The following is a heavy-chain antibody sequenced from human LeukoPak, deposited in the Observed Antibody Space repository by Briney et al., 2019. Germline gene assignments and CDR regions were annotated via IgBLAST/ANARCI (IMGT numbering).Heavy chain of an antibody. J-gene: IGHJ5*02. CDR1: GGSISSSSYY. D-gene: IGHD6-13*01. V-gene: IGHV4-39*07. CDR2: IYYSGST. Sequence: SETLSLTCTVCGGSISSSSYYWGWIRQPPGKGLEWIGSIYYSGSTYYNPSLKSLVTISVDTSKNQFSLKLSSVTAADTAVYYCARDRDDDPNSSWYRSGLNWFDPWGQGTLVTVSS. CDR3: ARDRDDDPNSSWYRSGLNWFDP.